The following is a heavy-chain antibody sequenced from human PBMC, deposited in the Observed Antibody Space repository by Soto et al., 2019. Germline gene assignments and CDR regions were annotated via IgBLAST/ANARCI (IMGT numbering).Heavy chain of an antibody. CDR2: IYHSGST. D-gene: IGHD3-16*01. Sequence: KTSETLSLTCAVSGGSISSGGYSWSWIRQPPGKGLEWIGYIYHSGSTYYNPSLKSRVTISVDRSKNQFSLKLSSVTAADTAVYYCARAGWGFQFDYWGQGTLVTVSS. J-gene: IGHJ4*02. CDR1: GGSISSGGYS. CDR3: ARAGWGFQFDY. V-gene: IGHV4-30-2*01.